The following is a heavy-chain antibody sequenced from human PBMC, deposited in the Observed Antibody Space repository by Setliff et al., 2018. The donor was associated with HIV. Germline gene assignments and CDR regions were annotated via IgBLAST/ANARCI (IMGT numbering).Heavy chain of an antibody. D-gene: IGHD3-9*01. CDR1: GFTFSKYW. V-gene: IGHV3-15*05. CDR3: VGHYYDPLTGYYVWFFDV. CDR2: IKSKSDGGTT. J-gene: IGHJ2*01. Sequence: GGSLRLSCAASGFTFSKYWMSWVRQSPRKGLEWLARIKSKSDGGTTSYAAPVKDRFTISRDDSRNTLYLQMNSMKSDDTATYYCVGHYYDPLTGYYVWFFDVWGRGTLVTVSS.